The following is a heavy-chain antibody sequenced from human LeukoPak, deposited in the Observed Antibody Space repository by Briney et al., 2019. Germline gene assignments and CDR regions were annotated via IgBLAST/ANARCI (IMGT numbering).Heavy chain of an antibody. D-gene: IGHD3-3*01. V-gene: IGHV7-4-1*02. CDR2: INTNSGNP. CDR1: GYTFTSHA. Sequence: ASVKVSCKASGYTFTSHALNWVRQAPGQGLEWMGWINTNSGNPTYAQGFTGRIVFSLDTSVSTACLQINNLKAEDTAVYYCARGGWDDFWSGYPSYYYYMDVWGKGTTVTVSS. CDR3: ARGGWDDFWSGYPSYYYYMDV. J-gene: IGHJ6*03.